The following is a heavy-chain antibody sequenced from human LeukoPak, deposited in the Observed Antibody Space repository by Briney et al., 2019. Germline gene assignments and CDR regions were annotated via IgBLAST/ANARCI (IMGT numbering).Heavy chain of an antibody. J-gene: IGHJ4*02. V-gene: IGHV1-2*02. CDR3: ARLRENDFWSGPLDY. D-gene: IGHD3-3*01. CDR2: INPNSGGT. Sequence: GASVKVSCKASGYTFTGYYMHWVRQAPGQGLEWMGWINPNSGGTNYAQKFQGRVTMTRDTSISTAYMELSRLRSDDTAVYYCARLRENDFWSGPLDYWGQGTLVTVSS. CDR1: GYTFTGYY.